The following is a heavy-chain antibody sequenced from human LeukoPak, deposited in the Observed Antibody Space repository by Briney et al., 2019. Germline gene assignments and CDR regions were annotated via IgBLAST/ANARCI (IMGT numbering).Heavy chain of an antibody. V-gene: IGHV3-23*01. Sequence: GGSLRLSCAASGFTFSSYAMSWVRQAPGKGLEWVSSITGSGGTTYYADSVKGRFTISRDNFKNTLYLQMNSLRAEDTAVYYCAKCSRWSGYYHGMDVWGRGTTVTVSS. CDR1: GFTFSSYA. CDR3: AKCSRWSGYYHGMDV. J-gene: IGHJ6*02. CDR2: ITGSGGTT. D-gene: IGHD3-3*01.